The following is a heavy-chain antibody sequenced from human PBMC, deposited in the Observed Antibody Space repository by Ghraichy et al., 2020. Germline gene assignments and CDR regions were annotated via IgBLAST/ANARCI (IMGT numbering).Heavy chain of an antibody. V-gene: IGHV3-13*04. D-gene: IGHD6-19*01. J-gene: IGHJ4*02. CDR2: IGTAGDT. CDR3: ARGSSGWYKWLKGSGSNFDY. CDR1: GFTFSSYD. Sequence: GGSLRLSCAASGFTFSSYDMHWVRQATGKGLEWVSAIGTAGDTYYPGSVKGRFTISRENAKNSLYLQMNSLRAGDTAVYYCARGSSGWYKWLKGSGSNFDYWGQGTLVTVSS.